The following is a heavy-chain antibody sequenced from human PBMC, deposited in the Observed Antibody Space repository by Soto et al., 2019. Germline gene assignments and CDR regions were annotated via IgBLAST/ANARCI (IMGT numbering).Heavy chain of an antibody. CDR2: IYYSGTT. J-gene: IGHJ4*02. Sequence: PSETLSLTCTVSGGSLSSTGYYWGWVRQPPEKGLEWIGSIYYSGTTYYNPSLKSRVTISVDTSKDQFSLQLSSVTAADTAVYYCAISGARDSTTDSWGPGTLVTVSS. CDR1: GGSLSSTGYY. D-gene: IGHD2-21*01. CDR3: AISGARDSTTDS. V-gene: IGHV4-39*01.